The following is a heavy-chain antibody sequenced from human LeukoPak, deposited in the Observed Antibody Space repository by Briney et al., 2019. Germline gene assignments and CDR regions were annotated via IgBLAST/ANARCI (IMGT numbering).Heavy chain of an antibody. D-gene: IGHD4-17*01. Sequence: SETLSLTCTVSGGSISSSSYYWGWIRQPPGKGLEWIGSIYYSGSTYYNPSLKSRVTISVDTSKNQFSLKLSSVTAADTAVYYCARLHDYGDYLVVGYFDYWGQGTLVTVSS. CDR3: ARLHDYGDYLVVGYFDY. CDR1: GGSISSSSYY. V-gene: IGHV4-39*01. J-gene: IGHJ4*02. CDR2: IYYSGST.